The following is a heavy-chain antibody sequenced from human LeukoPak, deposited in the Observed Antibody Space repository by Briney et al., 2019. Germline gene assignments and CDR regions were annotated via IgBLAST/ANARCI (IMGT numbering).Heavy chain of an antibody. Sequence: SVTVSCKASGYTFTSYDINWVRQAPGQGLEWMGWMNTNSGNTDYAQTLKGRVTMTRNNSKSTAYMEMSSLRAEDTAGYYCARGLTTMIRGYLKALPDGDYWGQGTLVTVSS. V-gene: IGHV1-8*01. CDR2: MNTNSGNT. CDR3: ARGLTTMIRGYLKALPDGDY. D-gene: IGHD3-10*01. CDR1: GYTFTSYD. J-gene: IGHJ4*02.